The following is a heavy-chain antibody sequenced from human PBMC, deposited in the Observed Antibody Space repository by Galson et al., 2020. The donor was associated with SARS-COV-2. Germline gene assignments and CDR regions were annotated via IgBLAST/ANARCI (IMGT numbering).Heavy chain of an antibody. CDR3: ARCYWGGTTRGCYRSLFDP. V-gene: IGHV2-70*11. Sequence: EYGPTLVKPTQTLTLTCTFSGFSLSTSGMCVSWIRQPPGKALEWLARIDWDDDKYYSTSLKTRLTISKDTSKNQVVLTLSNMDVLDTATYYGARCYWGGTTRGCYRSLFDPVGQGTLVTVSS. J-gene: IGHJ5*02. CDR1: GFSLSTSGMC. CDR2: IDWDDDK. D-gene: IGHD2-15*01.